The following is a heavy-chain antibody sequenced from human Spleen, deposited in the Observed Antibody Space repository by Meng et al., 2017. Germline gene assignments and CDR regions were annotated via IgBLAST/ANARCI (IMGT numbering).Heavy chain of an antibody. CDR1: GGSFSDYY. CDR2: INHSGST. CDR3: ARGPTTMAHDFDY. Sequence: QVQLQPWGAGLVKPSETLSLPCVVSGGSFSDYYWSWIRQPPGKGLEWIGEINHSGSTNYNPSLERRATISVDTSQNNLSLKLSSVTAADSAVYYCARGPTTMAHDFDYWGQGTLVTVSS. D-gene: IGHD4-11*01. J-gene: IGHJ4*02. V-gene: IGHV4-34*01.